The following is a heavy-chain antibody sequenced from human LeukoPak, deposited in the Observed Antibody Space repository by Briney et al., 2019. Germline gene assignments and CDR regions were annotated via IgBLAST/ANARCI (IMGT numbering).Heavy chain of an antibody. CDR1: GFTFSNAW. V-gene: IGHV3-15*01. D-gene: IGHD3-10*01. CDR2: IKSKTDGGTT. CDR3: TTERHRLLWFGELSYAPLHYFDY. J-gene: IGHJ4*02. Sequence: PGGSLRLSCAASGFTFSNAWMSWVRQAPGKGLEWVGRIKSKTDGGTTDYAAPVKGRFTISRDDSKNTLYLQMNSLKTEDTAVYYCTTERHRLLWFGELSYAPLHYFDYWGQGTLVTVSS.